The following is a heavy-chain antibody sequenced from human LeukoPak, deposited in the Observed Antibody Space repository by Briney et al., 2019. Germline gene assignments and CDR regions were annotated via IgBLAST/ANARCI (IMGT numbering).Heavy chain of an antibody. CDR1: GFTFSSYW. Sequence: PGGSLRLSCAVSGFTFSSYWMTWVRQAPGKGLEWVANIKHDGSEKYYVDSVKGPFTISRDNAKNSLYLQMNSLRAEDTAVYYCARGGFNYGYWGQGALVTVSS. D-gene: IGHD5-18*01. V-gene: IGHV3-7*05. J-gene: IGHJ4*02. CDR3: ARGGFNYGY. CDR2: IKHDGSEK.